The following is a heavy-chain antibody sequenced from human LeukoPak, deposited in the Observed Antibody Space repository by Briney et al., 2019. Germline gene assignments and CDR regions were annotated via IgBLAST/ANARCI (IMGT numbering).Heavy chain of an antibody. Sequence: GGSLRLSCAASGFTFSSYAMSWVRQAPGKGLEWVSAISGSGGSTYYADSVKGRFTISRDNSKNTLYLQMNSLRAEDTAVYYCAKDKGPYYYGSGSSLVAFDIWGQGTMVTVSS. J-gene: IGHJ3*02. V-gene: IGHV3-23*01. D-gene: IGHD3-10*01. CDR1: GFTFSSYA. CDR2: ISGSGGST. CDR3: AKDKGPYYYGSGSSLVAFDI.